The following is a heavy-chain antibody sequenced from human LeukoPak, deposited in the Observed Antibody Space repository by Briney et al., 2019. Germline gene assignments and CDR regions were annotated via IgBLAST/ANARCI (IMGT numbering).Heavy chain of an antibody. J-gene: IGHJ4*02. Sequence: SVKVSCKASGGTFSSYAISWVRQAPGQGLEWMGGLIPIFGTANYAQKFQGRVTITADESTSTAYMELSSLRSEDTAVYYCARHVVPAAALYYWGQGTLVTVSS. D-gene: IGHD2-2*01. V-gene: IGHV1-69*13. CDR1: GGTFSSYA. CDR3: ARHVVPAAALYY. CDR2: LIPIFGTA.